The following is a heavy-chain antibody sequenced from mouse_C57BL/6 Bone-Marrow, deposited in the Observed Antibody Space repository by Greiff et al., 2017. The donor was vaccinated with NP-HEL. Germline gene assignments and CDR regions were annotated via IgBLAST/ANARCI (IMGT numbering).Heavy chain of an antibody. V-gene: IGHV10-1*01. CDR1: GFSFNTYA. CDR3: VRLTPFRYFDV. Sequence: EVKLVESGGGLVQPKGSLKLSCAASGFSFNTYAMNWVRQAPGKGLEWVARIRSKSNNYATYYADSVKDRFTISRDDSESMLYLQMNNLKTEDTAMYYCVRLTPFRYFDVWGTGTTVTVSS. CDR2: IRSKSNNYAT. J-gene: IGHJ1*03.